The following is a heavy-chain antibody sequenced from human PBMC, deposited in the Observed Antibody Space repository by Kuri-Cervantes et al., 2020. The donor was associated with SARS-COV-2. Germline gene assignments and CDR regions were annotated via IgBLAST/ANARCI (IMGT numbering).Heavy chain of an antibody. D-gene: IGHD3-10*01. CDR2: ISGSGATT. J-gene: IGHJ4*02. Sequence: GGSLRLSCAPSGFTFSIYAMNWVRQGPRKGLEWVSGISGSGATTYYADSVKGRFTISRDNSKNPLYLQMDSLRADDTAVYYCVKDYYGSGINWIFDSWCQGALVTVSS. V-gene: IGHV3-23*01. CDR1: GFTFSIYA. CDR3: VKDYYGSGINWIFDS.